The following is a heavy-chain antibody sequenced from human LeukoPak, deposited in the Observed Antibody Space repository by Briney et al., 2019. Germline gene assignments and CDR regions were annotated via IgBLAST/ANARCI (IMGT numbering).Heavy chain of an antibody. V-gene: IGHV3-23*01. J-gene: IGHJ4*02. D-gene: IGHD3-22*01. CDR2: ISTSGGSS. CDR1: GFTFGSYA. Sequence: GESLRLSCVASGFTFGSYAMSWVRQATGKGLEWVSGISTSGGSSSCADSVKGRFTISRDNPRNTLYMEMNSLRAEDTALYYCAIMHPYYDGSGYWVQWGQGTLVTVSS. CDR3: AIMHPYYDGSGYWVQ.